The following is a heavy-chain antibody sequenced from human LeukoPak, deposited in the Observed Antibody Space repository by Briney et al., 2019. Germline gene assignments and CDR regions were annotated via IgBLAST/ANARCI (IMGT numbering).Heavy chain of an antibody. CDR2: IYYSGST. Sequence: SETLSLTCTVSGGSTSSSSYYWGWIRQPPGKGLEWIGYIYYSGSTYYNPSLKSRVTISVDTSKNQFSLKLSSVTAADTAVYYCARDLTLDVWGQGTTVTVSS. CDR1: GGSTSSSSYY. J-gene: IGHJ6*02. CDR3: ARDLTLDV. V-gene: IGHV4-31*03. D-gene: IGHD1-14*01.